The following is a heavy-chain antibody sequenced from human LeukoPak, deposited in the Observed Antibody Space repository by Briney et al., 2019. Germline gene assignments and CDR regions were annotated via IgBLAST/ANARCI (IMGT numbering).Heavy chain of an antibody. D-gene: IGHD6-19*01. Sequence: SETLSLTCTVSGGSISSYYWSWIRQPAGKGLEWIGRIYTSGSTNYNPSLKSRVTMSVDTSKNQFSLKLSSVTAADTAVYYCAGDRQWLAYWYFDLWGRGTLVTVSS. V-gene: IGHV4-4*07. CDR3: AGDRQWLAYWYFDL. CDR2: IYTSGST. J-gene: IGHJ2*01. CDR1: GGSISSYY.